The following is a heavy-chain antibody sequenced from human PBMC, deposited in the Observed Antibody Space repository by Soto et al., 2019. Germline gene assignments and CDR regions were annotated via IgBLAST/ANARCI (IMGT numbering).Heavy chain of an antibody. CDR2: ISGSGGST. D-gene: IGHD3-16*02. Sequence: EVQLLESGGGLVQPGGSLRLSCAASGFTFSSCAMSWVRQAPGKGLEWVSAISGSGGSTYYADSVKGRFTISRDNSKSTLYLQMNSLRAEDTAVYYCAKVRYDYVWGSYRNYSYYGIDVWGQGTTVTVSS. J-gene: IGHJ6*02. CDR1: GFTFSSCA. CDR3: AKVRYDYVWGSYRNYSYYGIDV. V-gene: IGHV3-23*01.